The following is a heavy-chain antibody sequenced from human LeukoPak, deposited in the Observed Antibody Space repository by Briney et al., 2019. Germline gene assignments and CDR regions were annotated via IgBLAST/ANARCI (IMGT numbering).Heavy chain of an antibody. CDR1: GYTFTSYD. J-gene: IGHJ4*02. CDR3: ARSHPVYSSSHFDY. V-gene: IGHV1-8*01. D-gene: IGHD6-13*01. Sequence: ASVKVSCKASGYTFTSYDINWVRQATGQGLEWMGWMNPNSGNTGYAQKFQGRVTMTRNTSISTAYMELSSLRSEDTAVYYCARSHPVYSSSHFDYWGQGTLVTVSS. CDR2: MNPNSGNT.